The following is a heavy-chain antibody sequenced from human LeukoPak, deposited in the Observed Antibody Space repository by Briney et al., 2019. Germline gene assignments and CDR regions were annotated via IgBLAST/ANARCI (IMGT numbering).Heavy chain of an antibody. CDR1: GGSISSSSYY. D-gene: IGHD6-19*01. J-gene: IGHJ4*02. V-gene: IGHV4-39*01. CDR3: ARHMAGINSLDY. Sequence: PSETLSLTCTVSGGSISSSSYYWGWIRQPPGKGLEWIGSIYYSGSTYYNPSLKSRVTISVDTSKNQFSLKLSSVTAADTAVYYCARHMAGINSLDYWGQGTLVTVSS. CDR2: IYYSGST.